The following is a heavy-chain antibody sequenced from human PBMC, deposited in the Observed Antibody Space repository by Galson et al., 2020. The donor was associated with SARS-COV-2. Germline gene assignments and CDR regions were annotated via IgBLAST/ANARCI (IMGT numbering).Heavy chain of an antibody. D-gene: IGHD3-3*01. CDR1: GFTFDDYA. CDR2: ISWNSGSI. Sequence: TGGSLRLSCAASGFTFDDYAMHWVRQPPGKGLEWVSGISWNSGSIGYSDSVKGRFTSSRDNAKNSLYLQMNSLRAEDTALYYCAKARAVGTIFYHYYIDDWGQGTLVTVSS. CDR3: AKARAVGTIFYHYYIDD. V-gene: IGHV3-9*01. J-gene: IGHJ4*02.